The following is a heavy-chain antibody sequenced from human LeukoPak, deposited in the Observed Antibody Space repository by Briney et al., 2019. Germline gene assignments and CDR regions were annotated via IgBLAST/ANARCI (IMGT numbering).Heavy chain of an antibody. CDR2: INWNGGKT. Sequence: GGSLRLSCEAVGFNLDDYGMSWVRQTPGKGLEWVSGINWNGGKTDYADSVKGRFTISRENAKNSLYLQMNSLTAGDTALYYCARNIAPVPGDSYYYYMDVWGKGTTVTVSS. CDR3: ARNIAPVPGDSYYYYMDV. V-gene: IGHV3-20*04. CDR1: GFNLDDYG. J-gene: IGHJ6*03. D-gene: IGHD3-10*02.